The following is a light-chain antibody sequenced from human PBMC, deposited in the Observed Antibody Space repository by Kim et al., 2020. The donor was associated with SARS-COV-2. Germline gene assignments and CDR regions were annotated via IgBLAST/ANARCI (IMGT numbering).Light chain of an antibody. CDR3: CSYAGSYTWL. Sequence: QSAVTQPRSVSGSPGQSVTISCTGTSSDVGRYDYVSWYQQHPGKVPKLIIYDVNKRPSGVPDRFSGAKSGNTASLTISGLQADDEADYYCCSYAGSYTWLFGEGTKVTVL. V-gene: IGLV2-11*01. CDR2: DVN. CDR1: SSDVGRYDY. J-gene: IGLJ3*02.